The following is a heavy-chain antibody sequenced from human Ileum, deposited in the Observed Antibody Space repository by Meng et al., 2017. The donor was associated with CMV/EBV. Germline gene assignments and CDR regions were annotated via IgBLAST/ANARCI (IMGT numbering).Heavy chain of an antibody. CDR3: ARGGNYFWFDH. V-gene: IGHV4-38-2*02. CDR2: MYQSGTT. J-gene: IGHJ5*02. CDR1: GYSISGAYY. Sequence: GSLRLSCTVSGYSISGAYYWGWIRQPPGKGLEWIGSMYQSGTTYYSPSLSSRVTISVDTSKNQFSLKLSSVNAADTGVYYCARGGNYFWFDHWGQGTLVTVSS. D-gene: IGHD3-22*01.